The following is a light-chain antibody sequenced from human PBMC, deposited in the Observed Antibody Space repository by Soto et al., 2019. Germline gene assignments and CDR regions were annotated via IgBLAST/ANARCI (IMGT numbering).Light chain of an antibody. Sequence: EIVLTQSPGTLSLSPGERATLSCRASQTLSSNYLAWYQQKPAQAPRLLIYGASSRATGIPDRFSGSASGTDFTLTISSLEPEDFAVYYCQQRDKWPRTFGQGTKVDIK. CDR1: QTLSSNY. J-gene: IGKJ1*01. V-gene: IGKV3D-20*02. CDR3: QQRDKWPRT. CDR2: GAS.